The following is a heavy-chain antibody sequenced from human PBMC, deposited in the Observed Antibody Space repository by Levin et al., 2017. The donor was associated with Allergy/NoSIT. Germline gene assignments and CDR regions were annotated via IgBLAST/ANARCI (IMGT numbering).Heavy chain of an antibody. D-gene: IGHD3-10*01. Sequence: SVKVSCKASGGTFSSYAISWVRQAPGQGLEWMGGIIPIFGTANYAQKFQGRVTITADESTSTAYMELSSLRSEDTAVYYCARIELWFGEGYYYYGMDVWGQGTTVTVSS. CDR2: IIPIFGTA. V-gene: IGHV1-69*13. J-gene: IGHJ6*02. CDR3: ARIELWFGEGYYYYGMDV. CDR1: GGTFSSYA.